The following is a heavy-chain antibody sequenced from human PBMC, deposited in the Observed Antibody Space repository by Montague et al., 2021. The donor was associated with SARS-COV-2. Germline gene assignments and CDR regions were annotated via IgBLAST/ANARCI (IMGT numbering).Heavy chain of an antibody. CDR2: INYSGST. CDR3: ARILVVHYWYGMDV. J-gene: IGHJ6*02. V-gene: IGHV4-59*01. CDR1: GGSISSYY. D-gene: IGHD2-15*01. Sequence: SETLSLTCTVAGGSISSYYWSWIRQPPGKGLEWIGYINYSGSTNYNPSLKSRVTISVDTSKNQFSLNLGSVTAADTAVYYCARILVVHYWYGMDVWGQGTTVTVS.